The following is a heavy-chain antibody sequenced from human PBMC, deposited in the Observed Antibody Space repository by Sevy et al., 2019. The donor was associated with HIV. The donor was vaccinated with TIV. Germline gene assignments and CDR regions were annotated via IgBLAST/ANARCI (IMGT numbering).Heavy chain of an antibody. J-gene: IGHJ5*02. V-gene: IGHV3-30*02. Sequence: GGSLRLSCAASGFNFSPYGMHWVRQAPGKGLEWVSFIGYDGNKIFYADSVRGRFTISRDNAKNSLYLQMNSLRAEDTAVYYCARDPNPWGQGTLVTVSS. CDR1: GFNFSPYG. CDR3: ARDPNP. CDR2: IGYDGNKI.